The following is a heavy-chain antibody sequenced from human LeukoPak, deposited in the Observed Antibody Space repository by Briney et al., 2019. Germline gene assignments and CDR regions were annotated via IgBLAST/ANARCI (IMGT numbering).Heavy chain of an antibody. CDR1: GFTFSSYA. V-gene: IGHV3-23*01. CDR2: ISGSGGST. D-gene: IGHD3-10*02. Sequence: GGSLRLSRAASGFTFSSYAMSWVRPAPGKGLEWVSAISGSGGSTHYAHSVKGRFTISRDNSKNTLYLQMNSLRAEDTAVYYCAKDLLRSTGTTNCGYWRGGTLVSVS. CDR3: AKDLLRSTGTTNCGY. J-gene: IGHJ4*02.